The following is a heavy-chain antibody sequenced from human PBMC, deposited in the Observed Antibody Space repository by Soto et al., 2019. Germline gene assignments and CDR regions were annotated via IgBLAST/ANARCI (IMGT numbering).Heavy chain of an antibody. Sequence: LRRSCAASGFTFRSYAMGWVRQAPGKGLEWVSAISGSGGTTYYADSVKGRFTISRDNSKNTLYLQMNSLRAEDTAVYYCAKGADNWNDDWFDPWGQGTLVTVSS. J-gene: IGHJ5*02. CDR2: ISGSGGTT. CDR1: GFTFRSYA. D-gene: IGHD1-20*01. V-gene: IGHV3-23*01. CDR3: AKGADNWNDDWFDP.